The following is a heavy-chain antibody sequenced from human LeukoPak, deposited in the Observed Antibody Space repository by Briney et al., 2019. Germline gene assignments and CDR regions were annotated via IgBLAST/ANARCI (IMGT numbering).Heavy chain of an antibody. D-gene: IGHD3-3*01. CDR3: AKRFLEWLLSPDWFDP. CDR1: GFTFSSYA. J-gene: IGHJ5*02. V-gene: IGHV3-23*01. Sequence: GGSLRLSCAASGFTFSSYAMSWVRQAPGKGLEWVSAISGSGGSTYYADSAKGRFTISRDNSKNTLYLQMNSLRAVDTAVYYCAKRFLEWLLSPDWFDPWGQGTLVTVSS. CDR2: ISGSGGST.